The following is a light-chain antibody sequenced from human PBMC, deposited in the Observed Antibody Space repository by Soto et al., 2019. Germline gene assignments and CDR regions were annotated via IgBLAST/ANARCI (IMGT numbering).Light chain of an antibody. CDR3: SSYAGSKLV. Sequence: QSVLTQPPSASGTPGQRVTISCSGGISNIGSNPVYWHQHLPGTAPKLLVYRNNQRPSGVPDRFSGSKSGNTASLTVSGLQAEDEADYHCSSYAGSKLVFGGGTQLTVL. J-gene: IGLJ2*01. CDR1: ISNIGSNP. V-gene: IGLV1-44*01. CDR2: RNN.